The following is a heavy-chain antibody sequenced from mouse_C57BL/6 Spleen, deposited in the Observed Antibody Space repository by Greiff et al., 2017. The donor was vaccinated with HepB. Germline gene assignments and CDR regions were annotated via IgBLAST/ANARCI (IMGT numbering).Heavy chain of an antibody. Sequence: EVQLKQSGPELVKPGASVKISCKASGYSFTGYYMNWVKQSPEKSLEWIGEINPSTGGTTYNQKFKAKATLTVDKSSSTAYMQLKSLTSEDSAVYYCARGDYYGSTDVWGTGTTVTVSS. J-gene: IGHJ1*03. CDR2: INPSTGGT. CDR3: ARGDYYGSTDV. CDR1: GYSFTGYY. D-gene: IGHD1-1*01. V-gene: IGHV1-42*01.